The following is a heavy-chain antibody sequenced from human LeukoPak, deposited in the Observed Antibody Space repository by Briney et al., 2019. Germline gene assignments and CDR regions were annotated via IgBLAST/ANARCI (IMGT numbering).Heavy chain of an antibody. CDR1: GGSFSGYY. J-gene: IGHJ4*02. Sequence: SETLSLTCAVYGGSFSGYYWSWIRQPPGKGLEWIGEINHSGSTNYNPSLKSRVTISVDTSKNQFSLKLSSVTAADTAVYYCARQGDGYNFTAFDYWGQGTLVTVSS. V-gene: IGHV4-34*01. CDR2: INHSGST. CDR3: ARQGDGYNFTAFDY. D-gene: IGHD5-24*01.